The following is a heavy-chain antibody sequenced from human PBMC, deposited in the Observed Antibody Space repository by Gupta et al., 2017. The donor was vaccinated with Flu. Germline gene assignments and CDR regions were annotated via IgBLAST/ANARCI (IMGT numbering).Heavy chain of an antibody. J-gene: IGHJ6*03. D-gene: IGHD1-14*01. CDR1: GLTFSASS. CDR3: ARDRRNLDKEYYYYYMDV. Sequence: QVQLVQSGGDLVHPGGSLGLSCAASGLTFSASSMSWIRQTPGKGLEWVAYITSSGRDVYYAGSGVDRFTVTRDNAKNSAFLHQHRLRDDDTTIYYCARDRRNLDKEYYYYYMDVWGKGATVTVSS. CDR2: ITSSGRDV. V-gene: IGHV3-11*01.